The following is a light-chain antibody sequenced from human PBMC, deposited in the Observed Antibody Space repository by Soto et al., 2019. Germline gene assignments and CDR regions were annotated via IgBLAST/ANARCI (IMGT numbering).Light chain of an antibody. J-gene: IGKJ1*01. V-gene: IGKV1-39*01. CDR2: GAS. CDR3: QQTYSSPWT. CDR1: QSISIY. Sequence: DIQMTQSPSSLSASVRDRVTITCRASQSISIYLNWYQQKPGKAPKLLIYGASSLQSAVPSRFSGSGSGTDFTLTISSLQPEDVATYSCQQTYSSPWTFGQGTKVEVK.